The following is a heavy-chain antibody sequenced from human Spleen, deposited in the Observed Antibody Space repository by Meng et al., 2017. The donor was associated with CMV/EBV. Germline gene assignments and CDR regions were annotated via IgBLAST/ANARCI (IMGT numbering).Heavy chain of an antibody. V-gene: IGHV1-2*02. J-gene: IGHJ4*02. CDR1: GYTFTGNY. Sequence: CKTSGYTFTGNYLHWVRQAPGQGLEWMGWINPNIGTTNYAQNFQGRVTMTRDTSISTAYMELRGLRSDDTTVYYCARYNWGARYFDYWGQGTLVTVSS. CDR3: ARYNWGARYFDY. CDR2: INPNIGTT. D-gene: IGHD7-27*01.